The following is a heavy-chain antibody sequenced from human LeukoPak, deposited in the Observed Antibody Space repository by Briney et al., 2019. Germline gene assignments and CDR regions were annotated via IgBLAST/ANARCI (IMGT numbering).Heavy chain of an antibody. V-gene: IGHV1-2*02. CDR2: INPNSGGT. D-gene: IGHD3-3*01. Sequence: ASVTVSFKASGYTFTDYYMHWVRQAPGQGLAWMGWINPNSGGTNYAQKFQGRVTMTRDTSISTAYMELSRLRSDDTAVYYCARASPSDFWSGYYRYYFDYWGQGTLVTVSS. CDR3: ARASPSDFWSGYYRYYFDY. J-gene: IGHJ4*02. CDR1: GYTFTDYY.